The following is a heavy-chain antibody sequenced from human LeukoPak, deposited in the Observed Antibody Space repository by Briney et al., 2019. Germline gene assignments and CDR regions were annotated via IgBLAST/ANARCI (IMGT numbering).Heavy chain of an antibody. D-gene: IGHD5-24*01. CDR1: GYTFTGYY. V-gene: IGHV1-2*02. J-gene: IGHJ4*02. Sequence: ASVKVSCKASGYTFTGYYMHWVRQAPGQGLEWMGWINPNSGGTNYAQKFQGRATMTRDMSISTAYMELSRLRSDDTAVYYCARDQKSWRWLQSPSSWGQGTLVTVSS. CDR2: INPNSGGT. CDR3: ARDQKSWRWLQSPSS.